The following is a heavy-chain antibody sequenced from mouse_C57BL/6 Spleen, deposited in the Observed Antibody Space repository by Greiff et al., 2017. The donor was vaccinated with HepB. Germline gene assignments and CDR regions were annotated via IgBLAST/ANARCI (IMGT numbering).Heavy chain of an antibody. CDR2: IHPNSGST. V-gene: IGHV1-64*01. Sequence: QVQLQQPGAELVKPGASVKLSCKASGYTFTSYWMHWVKQRPGQGLEWIGMIHPNSGSTNYNEKFKSKATLTVDKSSSTAYMQLSSLTSEDSAVYYCARWKTDYYGSSLDWYFDVWGTGTTVTVSS. CDR3: ARWKTDYYGSSLDWYFDV. CDR1: GYTFTSYW. J-gene: IGHJ1*03. D-gene: IGHD1-1*01.